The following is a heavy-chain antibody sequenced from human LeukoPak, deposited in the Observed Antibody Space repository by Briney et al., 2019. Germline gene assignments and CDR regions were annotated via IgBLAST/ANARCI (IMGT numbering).Heavy chain of an antibody. D-gene: IGHD3-10*01. CDR1: GGSFSGNY. CDR3: ARGYGSGSYFGY. J-gene: IGHJ4*02. Sequence: SETLSLTCAVSGGSFSGNYWSWIRQPPGKGMQWFGEINRGGDTNHNPSLESRVTMSLDTSKNQFSLRLRSVTAADTAVYYCARGYGSGSYFGYWGQGTLVTVSS. V-gene: IGHV4-34*01. CDR2: INRGGDT.